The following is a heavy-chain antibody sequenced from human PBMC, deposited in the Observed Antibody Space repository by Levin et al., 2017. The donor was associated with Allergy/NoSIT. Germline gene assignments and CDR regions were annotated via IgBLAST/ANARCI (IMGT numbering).Heavy chain of an antibody. D-gene: IGHD1-26*01. V-gene: IGHV3-23*01. Sequence: GESLKISCAASGFVLSDYAMDWVRQAPGKGLEWVSSLSGSAGGTSYADSVEGQFGTTYYADSVKGRFTISRDASTNTLFLHMNNMRVEDTAFYYCAKVRAGMVGTGTDYWGQGTLVTVS. CDR1: GFVLSDYA. J-gene: IGHJ4*02. CDR3: AKVRAGMVGTGTDY. CDR2: LSGSAGGTSYADSVEGQFGTT.